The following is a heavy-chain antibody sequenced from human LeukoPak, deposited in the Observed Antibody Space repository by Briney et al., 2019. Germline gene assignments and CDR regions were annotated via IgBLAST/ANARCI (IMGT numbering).Heavy chain of an antibody. CDR2: IYSGGST. Sequence: PGGSLTLSCAASGFTVSSNYMSWVRQAPGKGLEWVSVIYSGGSTYYADSVKGRFTISRDNSKNTLYLQMNSLRAEDTAVYYCARGKQQLVPYYYYYMDVWGKGTTVTVSS. CDR3: ARGKQQLVPYYYYYMDV. CDR1: GFTVSSNY. D-gene: IGHD6-13*01. J-gene: IGHJ6*03. V-gene: IGHV3-53*01.